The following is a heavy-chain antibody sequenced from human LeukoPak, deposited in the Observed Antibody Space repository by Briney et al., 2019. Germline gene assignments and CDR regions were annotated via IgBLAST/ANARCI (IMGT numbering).Heavy chain of an antibody. CDR1: GGSFSGYY. Sequence: SETLSLTCAVYGGSFSGYYWSWIRQPPGKGLEWIGEINHSGSTNYNPSLKSRVTISVDTSKNQFSLKLSSVTAADTAVYYCARGRRITMARGDAFDIWGQGTMVTVSS. J-gene: IGHJ3*02. CDR3: ARGRRITMARGDAFDI. V-gene: IGHV4-34*01. CDR2: INHSGST. D-gene: IGHD3-10*01.